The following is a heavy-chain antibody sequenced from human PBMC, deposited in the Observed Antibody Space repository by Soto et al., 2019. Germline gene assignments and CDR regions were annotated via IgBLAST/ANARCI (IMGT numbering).Heavy chain of an antibody. CDR1: GGSISSSSYY. CDR3: AREEKSEEVAGYYYYYYYMDV. CDR2: IYYSGST. V-gene: IGHV4-39*02. D-gene: IGHD6-19*01. J-gene: IGHJ6*03. Sequence: PSETLSLTCTVSGGSISSSSYYWGWIRQPPGKGLEWIGSIYYSGSTYYNPSLKSRVTISVDTSKNQFSLKLSSVTAADTAVYYCAREEKSEEVAGYYYYYYYMDVWGKGTTVTVSS.